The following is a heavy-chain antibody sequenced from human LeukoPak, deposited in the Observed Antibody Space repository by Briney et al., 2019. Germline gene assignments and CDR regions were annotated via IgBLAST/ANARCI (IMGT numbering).Heavy chain of an antibody. Sequence: GGSLRLSCAASGFTFSSYSMNWVRQAPGKGLEWVSSISSSSSYIYYADSVKGRFTISRDNAKNSLYLQMNSLRAEDTAVYYCAREPSKGVVPAAIDYWGQGTLVTVSS. CDR3: AREPSKGVVPAAIDY. D-gene: IGHD2-2*01. CDR1: GFTFSSYS. J-gene: IGHJ4*02. CDR2: ISSSSSYI. V-gene: IGHV3-21*01.